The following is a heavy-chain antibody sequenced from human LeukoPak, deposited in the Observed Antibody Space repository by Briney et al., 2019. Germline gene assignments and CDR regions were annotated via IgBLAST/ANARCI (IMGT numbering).Heavy chain of an antibody. D-gene: IGHD6-19*01. CDR1: GITFSNSA. V-gene: IGHV3-23*01. Sequence: GGSLRLSCVPSGITFSNSALSWVRQAPGKGLEWVSTITKSGDQTHYADSVRGLFTISRDIFKNTLYLQMNSLRAEDTAVCYCARDRFGSGWYYFDYWGQGTLVTVSS. CDR2: ITKSGDQT. J-gene: IGHJ4*02. CDR3: ARDRFGSGWYYFDY.